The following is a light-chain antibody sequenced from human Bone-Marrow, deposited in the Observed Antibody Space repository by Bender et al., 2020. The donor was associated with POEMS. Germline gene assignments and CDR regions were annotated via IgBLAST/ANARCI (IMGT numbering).Light chain of an antibody. CDR2: GYN. CDR3: QSYDNSLGGWV. Sequence: QSVLTQPPSVSGAPGQRVTISCTGSSSNTGSGYDINWYQHLPGTAPKLLIYGYNNRPSGIPERFSGSNSGNTATLTISGTQAMDEADYYCQSYDNSLGGWVFGGGTKLTVL. J-gene: IGLJ3*02. CDR1: SSNTGSGYD. V-gene: IGLV1-40*01.